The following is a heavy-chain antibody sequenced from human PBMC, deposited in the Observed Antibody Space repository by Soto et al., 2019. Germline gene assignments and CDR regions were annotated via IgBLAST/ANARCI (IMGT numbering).Heavy chain of an antibody. V-gene: IGHV3-7*01. D-gene: IGHD2-15*01. CDR3: AAWDISNI. CDR1: GFSINTYW. CDR2: INPEGNAK. J-gene: IGHJ4*02. Sequence: GGSLRLSCSVFGFSINTYWMNWIRQTPGKGLEWVANINPEGNAKTYVDPVKGRFFVSRDNTRNSLDLQMTSLRVEDSAIYFCAAWDISNIWGKGILVTVSS.